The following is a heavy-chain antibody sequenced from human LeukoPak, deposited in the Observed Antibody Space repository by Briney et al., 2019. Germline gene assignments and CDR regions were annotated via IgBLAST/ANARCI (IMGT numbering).Heavy chain of an antibody. CDR3: ARLRYSGSYSDY. D-gene: IGHD1-26*01. J-gene: IGHJ4*02. CDR2: ISSSSSYI. CDR1: GFTFSSYS. Sequence: GGSLRLSCAASGFTFSSYSTNWVRQAPGKGLEWVSSISSSSSYIYYADSVKGRFTISRDNAKNSLYLQMNSLRAEDTAVYYCARLRYSGSYSDYWGQGTLVTVSS. V-gene: IGHV3-21*01.